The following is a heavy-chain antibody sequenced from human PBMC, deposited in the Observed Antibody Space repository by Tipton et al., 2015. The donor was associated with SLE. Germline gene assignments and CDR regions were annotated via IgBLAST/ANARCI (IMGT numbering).Heavy chain of an antibody. CDR2: ISSSGSTI. CDR3: ARSYYYYYYDIDV. V-gene: IGHV3-48*03. Sequence: SLRLSCAASGFTFSSYEMNWVRQAPGKGLEWVSYISSSGSTIYYADSVKGRFTISRDNAKNSLYLQMNSLRAEDTAVYYCARSYYYYYYDIDVWGKGTTVSVS. CDR1: GFTFSSYE. J-gene: IGHJ6*03.